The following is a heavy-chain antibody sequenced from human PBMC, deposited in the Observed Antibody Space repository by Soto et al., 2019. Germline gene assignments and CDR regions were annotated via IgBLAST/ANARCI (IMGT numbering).Heavy chain of an antibody. V-gene: IGHV4-59*08. Sequence: QVQLQESGPGLVKPSETLSLTCTVSGGSISSYYWSWIRQPPGKGLEWIGYIHNSGSTNYNPSLKSRVTITEDTSKTQFSLQLSPVTAADTAVCYCARGSTGYSRSSYRYSGQGTLVTVSS. J-gene: IGHJ4*02. CDR3: ARGSTGYSRSSYRY. D-gene: IGHD6-13*01. CDR1: GGSISSYY. CDR2: IHNSGST.